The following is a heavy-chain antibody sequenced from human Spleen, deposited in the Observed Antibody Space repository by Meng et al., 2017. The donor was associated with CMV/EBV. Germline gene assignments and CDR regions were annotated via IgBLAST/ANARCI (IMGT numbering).Heavy chain of an antibody. CDR2: ISPTSSYI. V-gene: IGHV3-21*01. J-gene: IGHJ4*02. D-gene: IGHD3-3*01. Sequence: GESLKISCAASGFTFSDYYMNWIRQAPGKGLEWVSSISPTSSYIYYAESVKGRFTISRDNAKNSLFLQMNGLRADDTAVYYCARDSAYYDLLSGYPRDLTFYFNSWGQGTLVTVSS. CDR3: ARDSAYYDLLSGYPRDLTFYFNS. CDR1: GFTFSDYY.